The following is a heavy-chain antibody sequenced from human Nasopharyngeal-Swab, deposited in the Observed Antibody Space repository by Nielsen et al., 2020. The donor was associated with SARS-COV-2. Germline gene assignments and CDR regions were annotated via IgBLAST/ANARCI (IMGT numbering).Heavy chain of an antibody. Sequence: GESLKISCAASGFTFSSYWTNWVRQAPGKGLEWVANIKQDGSEKPYVDSVGGRFTISRDNAKNSVYLQMNSLRAEDTAVYYCARGHNWSFDYWGQGTLVTVSA. V-gene: IGHV3-7*04. CDR2: IKQDGSEK. D-gene: IGHD1-1*01. CDR1: GFTFSSYW. CDR3: ARGHNWSFDY. J-gene: IGHJ4*02.